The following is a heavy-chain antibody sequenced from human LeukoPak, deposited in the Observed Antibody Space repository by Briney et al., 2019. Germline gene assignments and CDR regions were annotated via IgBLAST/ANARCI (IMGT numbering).Heavy chain of an antibody. Sequence: WGSLRLSCAASGLTFSTYAMSWVRQAPGKGLELVSSITSSGYDTYYRDSVKGRFTISRDNSENTLYLQMNSLRPEDTAMYYCAKDSRETLAGTEDYWGRGTLVTVSS. V-gene: IGHV3-23*01. CDR1: GLTFSTYA. J-gene: IGHJ4*02. CDR2: ITSSGYDT. CDR3: AKDSRETLAGTEDY. D-gene: IGHD6-19*01.